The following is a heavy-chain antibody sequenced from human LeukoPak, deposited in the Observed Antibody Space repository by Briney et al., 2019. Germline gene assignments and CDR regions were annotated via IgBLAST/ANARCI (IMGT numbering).Heavy chain of an antibody. Sequence: GGSLRLSCAASGFTFSSYEMNWVRQAPGKGLEWVSYISSSGSTIYYADSVKGRFTISRDNAKNSLYLQMNSLRAEDTAVYYCARSLSIAAASYYFDYWGQRTLVTVSS. D-gene: IGHD6-13*01. V-gene: IGHV3-48*03. CDR2: ISSSGSTI. CDR3: ARSLSIAAASYYFDY. CDR1: GFTFSSYE. J-gene: IGHJ4*02.